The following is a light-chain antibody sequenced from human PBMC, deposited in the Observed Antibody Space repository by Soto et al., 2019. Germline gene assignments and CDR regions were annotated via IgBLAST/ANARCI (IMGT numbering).Light chain of an antibody. CDR3: QQYGSSPT. CDR2: GAS. Sequence: IVLTQSPGTLSLSPGERATLSCRASQSLSSSYLAWYQQKPGQGPRLLMYGASSRATDIPDRFSGSGSGTDFTLTISRLEPEDFAVYYCQQYGSSPTFGQGTKVDIK. J-gene: IGKJ1*01. CDR1: QSLSSSY. V-gene: IGKV3-20*01.